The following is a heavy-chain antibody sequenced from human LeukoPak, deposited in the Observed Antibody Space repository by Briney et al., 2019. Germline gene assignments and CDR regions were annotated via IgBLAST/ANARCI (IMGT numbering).Heavy chain of an antibody. CDR2: ISGSGGNT. J-gene: IGHJ4*02. CDR3: AKDPRTYYYDSGGYYYDY. CDR1: GFTFSRYA. Sequence: GGSLRLSCAASGFTFSRYAMSWVRQAPGKGLEWVSAISGSGGNTYYADSVKGRFTISRDNSKNTLYLRLNSLRAEDTAVYYCAKDPRTYYYDSGGYYYDYWGQGTLVTVSS. D-gene: IGHD3-22*01. V-gene: IGHV3-23*01.